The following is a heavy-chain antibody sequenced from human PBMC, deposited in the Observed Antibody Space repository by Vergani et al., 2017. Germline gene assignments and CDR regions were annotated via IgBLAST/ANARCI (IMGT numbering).Heavy chain of an antibody. CDR2: IYPDDSDT. J-gene: IGHJ6*02. Sequence: EVQLVQSGAEVKKPGESLKIPCKGSGYSFTSYWIGWVRQMPEKGLEWMGIIYPDDSDTRYSQSFQGQVTISADKSISTAYLQWSSLKASDTAIYYCARQFSWSGSTHYGMDVWGQGTTVTVSS. CDR1: GYSFTSYW. CDR3: ARQFSWSGSTHYGMDV. D-gene: IGHD1-26*01. V-gene: IGHV5-51*01.